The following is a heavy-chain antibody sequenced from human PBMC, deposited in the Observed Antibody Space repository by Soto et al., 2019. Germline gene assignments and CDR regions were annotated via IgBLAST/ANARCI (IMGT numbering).Heavy chain of an antibody. D-gene: IGHD1-20*01. CDR2: LNPNSGNT. CDR1: GYMFSTYD. V-gene: IGHV1-8*01. Sequence: QVQLVQSGAEVKKPGASVKVSCKASGYMFSTYDINWVRQAPGQGLEGMGWLNPNSGNTGYAQKFQARVTMTRNTSINTAYMELSSLGSDDTAVYYCARDHRYNRNDEGWFDPWGQGTLVTVSS. J-gene: IGHJ5*02. CDR3: ARDHRYNRNDEGWFDP.